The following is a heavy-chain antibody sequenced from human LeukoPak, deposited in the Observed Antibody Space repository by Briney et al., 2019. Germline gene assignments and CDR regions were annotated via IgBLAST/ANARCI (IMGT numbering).Heavy chain of an antibody. D-gene: IGHD6-13*01. V-gene: IGHV3-66*01. J-gene: IGHJ4*02. Sequence: GGSLRLPCAASGFTFRSYGMSWVRQAPGKGLEWVSVIYSGGSTYYADSVKGKFTISRDNSKNTLYLQMNSLRAEDTAVYYCARVGYSSSEHWGQGTLVTVSS. CDR3: ARVGYSSSEH. CDR2: IYSGGST. CDR1: GFTFRSYG.